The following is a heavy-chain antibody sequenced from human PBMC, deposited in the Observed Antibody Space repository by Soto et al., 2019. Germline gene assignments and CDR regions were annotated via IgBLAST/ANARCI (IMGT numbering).Heavy chain of an antibody. CDR1: GGSISSGGYY. CDR2: IYYSGGT. J-gene: IGHJ6*02. D-gene: IGHD3-3*01. V-gene: IGHV4-31*03. CDR3: ARIRFLEWSDYYYGMDV. Sequence: SETLSLTCTVFGGSISSGGYYWSWIRQHPGKGLEWIGYIYYSGGTYYNPSLKSRVTISVDTSKNQFSLKLSSVTAADTAVYYCARIRFLEWSDYYYGMDVWGQGTTVTVSS.